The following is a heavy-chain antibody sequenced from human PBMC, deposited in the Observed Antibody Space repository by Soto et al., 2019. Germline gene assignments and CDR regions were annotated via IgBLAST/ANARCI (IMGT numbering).Heavy chain of an antibody. D-gene: IGHD6-19*01. Sequence: SETLSLTCTVSGGSISSYYWSWIRQPPGKGLEWIGYIYYSGSTNYNPSLKSRVTISVDTSKNQFSLKLSSVTAADTAVYYCARDPSGWYDYWGQGTLVTSPQ. CDR3: ARDPSGWYDY. J-gene: IGHJ4*02. CDR2: IYYSGST. V-gene: IGHV4-59*01. CDR1: GGSISSYY.